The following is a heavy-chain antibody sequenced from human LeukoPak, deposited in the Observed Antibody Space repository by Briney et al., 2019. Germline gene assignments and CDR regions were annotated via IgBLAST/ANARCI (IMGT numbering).Heavy chain of an antibody. V-gene: IGHV5-51*01. CDR1: GYSFTSYW. J-gene: IGHJ5*02. CDR3: ARTHYDILTGYPNWFDP. D-gene: IGHD3-9*01. CDR2: IYPGDSDT. Sequence: GESLKISCKGSGYSFTSYWIGWVRQMPGKGLEWMGIIYPGDSDTRYSPSFQGQVTISADKSISTAYLQWSSLKASDTAMYYCARTHYDILTGYPNWFDPWGQGTLVTVSS.